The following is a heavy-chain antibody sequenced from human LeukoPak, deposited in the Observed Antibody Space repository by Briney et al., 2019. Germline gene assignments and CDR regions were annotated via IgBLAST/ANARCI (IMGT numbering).Heavy chain of an antibody. CDR1: GGTFSSYA. V-gene: IGHV1-69*04. CDR3: ARVTLDGMDV. CDR2: IIPIFGIA. J-gene: IGHJ6*02. Sequence: SVKVSCKASGGTFSSYAISWVRQAPGQGLEWMGRIIPIFGIANYAQKFQGRVTITADKSTSTAYMALSSLRSEDTAVYYCARVTLDGMDVWGQGTTVTVSS.